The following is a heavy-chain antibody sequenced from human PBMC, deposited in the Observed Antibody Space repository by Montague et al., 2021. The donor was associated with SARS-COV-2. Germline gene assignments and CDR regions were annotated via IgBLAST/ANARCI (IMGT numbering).Heavy chain of an antibody. D-gene: IGHD6-13*01. CDR3: AKDRQLVGDDAFDI. J-gene: IGHJ3*02. Sequence: SRRFSCAASGFPFSSYAMSWVRQAPGKGLEWVSTISISDGNTYYADSVKGRFTISRDKSKNTLYLQMNSLRAEDTAVYYCAKDRQLVGDDAFDIWGQGTMVTVSS. V-gene: IGHV3-23*01. CDR1: GFPFSSYA. CDR2: ISISDGNT.